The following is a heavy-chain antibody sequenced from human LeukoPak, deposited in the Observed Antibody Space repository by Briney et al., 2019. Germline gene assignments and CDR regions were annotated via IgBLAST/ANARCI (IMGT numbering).Heavy chain of an antibody. Sequence: GGSLRLSCAASGFTFSSYGMHWVRQAPGKRLEWVAFIRYDGSNKYYADSVKGRFTISRDNSKNTLYLQMNSLRAEDTAVYYCAKDQAPQDIVVVPAYWGQGTLVTVSS. J-gene: IGHJ4*02. CDR1: GFTFSSYG. V-gene: IGHV3-30*02. CDR2: IRYDGSNK. D-gene: IGHD2-2*01. CDR3: AKDQAPQDIVVVPAY.